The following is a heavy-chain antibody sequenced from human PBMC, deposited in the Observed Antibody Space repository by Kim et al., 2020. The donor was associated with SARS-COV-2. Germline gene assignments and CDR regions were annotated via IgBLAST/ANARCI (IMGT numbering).Heavy chain of an antibody. Sequence: GGSLRLSCAASGFIFSNYAMSWVRQAPGKGLEWVSAISVSGGSTYYADSVKGRFAISRDNSNNTLFLQMINLRAEDTAVYYCAKAPIRLNYFYYGMDVWGRGPTVTVPS. J-gene: IGHJ6*01. CDR2: ISVSGGST. V-gene: IGHV3-23*01. D-gene: IGHD1-1*01. CDR1: GFIFSNYA. CDR3: AKAPIRLNYFYYGMDV.